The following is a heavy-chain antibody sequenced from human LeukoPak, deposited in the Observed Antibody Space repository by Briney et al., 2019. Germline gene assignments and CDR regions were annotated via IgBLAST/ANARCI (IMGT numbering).Heavy chain of an antibody. D-gene: IGHD5-18*01. CDR2: IYYSGST. V-gene: IGHV4-59*08. CDR1: GGSISSYY. Sequence: SETLSLTCTVSGGSISSYYWSWIRQPPGKGLEWIGYIYYSGSTNYNPSLKGRVTISVDTSKNQFSLKLSSVTAADTAVYYCARHFHPGYSYGYPPNWFDPWGQGTLVTVSS. J-gene: IGHJ5*02. CDR3: ARHFHPGYSYGYPPNWFDP.